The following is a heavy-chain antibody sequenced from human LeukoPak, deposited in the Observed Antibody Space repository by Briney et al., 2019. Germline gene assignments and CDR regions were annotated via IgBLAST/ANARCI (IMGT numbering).Heavy chain of an antibody. V-gene: IGHV1-2*02. D-gene: IGHD3-22*01. CDR2: INPNSGGT. J-gene: IGHJ4*02. Sequence: ASVKVSCKASGYTFTDYYLHWVRQAPGQGLEWMGWINPNSGGTNYAQKFQGRVTMTRDTSISTAYMELSRLRSDDTAVYYCARARAIDYYDNSGYYYWGQGTLVTVSS. CDR1: GYTFTDYY. CDR3: ARARAIDYYDNSGYYY.